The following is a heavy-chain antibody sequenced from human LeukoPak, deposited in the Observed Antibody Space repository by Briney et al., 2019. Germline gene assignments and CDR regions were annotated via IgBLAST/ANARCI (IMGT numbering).Heavy chain of an antibody. CDR2: IKQDGSEK. CDR1: GFTFSTYW. D-gene: IGHD1-14*01. CDR3: ARAYIIDX. V-gene: IGHV3-7*01. J-gene: IGHJ4*02. Sequence: GGSLRLSXAASGFTFSTYWMTWVRQAPGKGLEWVANIKQDGSEKNYVDSVKGRFTISRDNAKNSLYLQMNSLRVDDTAVYYCARAYIIDXXGQGTLVTVSS.